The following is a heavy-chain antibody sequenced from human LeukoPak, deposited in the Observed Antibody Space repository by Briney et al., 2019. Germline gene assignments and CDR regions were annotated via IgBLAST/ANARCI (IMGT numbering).Heavy chain of an antibody. J-gene: IGHJ4*02. Sequence: PGGSLRLSCAASGFTFSSYSMNWVRQAPGKGLEWVSYISSSSSTIYYADSVKGRFTISRDNAKNSLYLQMNSLRAEDTAVYYCARGGDSSSWYVRPFDYWGQGTLVTVSS. CDR1: GFTFSSYS. CDR2: ISSSSSTI. CDR3: ARGGDSSSWYVRPFDY. V-gene: IGHV3-48*01. D-gene: IGHD6-13*01.